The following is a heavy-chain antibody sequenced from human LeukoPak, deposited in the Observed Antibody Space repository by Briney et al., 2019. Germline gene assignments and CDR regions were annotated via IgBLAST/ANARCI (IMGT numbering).Heavy chain of an antibody. CDR1: GYSISSGYY. D-gene: IGHD3-16*01. CDR2: VYHSGST. V-gene: IGHV4-38-2*02. Sequence: SETLSLTCTVSGYSISSGYYWGWIRQPPGKGLEWIGSVYHSGSTYYNPSLKSRVTISVDTSKNQFSLKLSSVTAADTSVYYCARHYAQPGACDVWGQGTMVTVSS. CDR3: ARHYAQPGACDV. J-gene: IGHJ3*01.